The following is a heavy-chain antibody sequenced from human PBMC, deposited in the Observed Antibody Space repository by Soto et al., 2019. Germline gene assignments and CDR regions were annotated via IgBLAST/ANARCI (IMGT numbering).Heavy chain of an antibody. Sequence: GGSLRLSCAASGFKFNYYAMNWVRQVPGKGLEWVSYISATSAKIDYADSVKGRFTISRDNARNSLYLEMNSLRDEDTAVYHCLADSSYGRQWVSDLDQWGEGALVTFSS. J-gene: IGHJ4*02. V-gene: IGHV3-48*02. CDR2: ISATSAKI. CDR3: LADSSYGRQWVSDLDQ. CDR1: GFKFNYYA. D-gene: IGHD3-16*01.